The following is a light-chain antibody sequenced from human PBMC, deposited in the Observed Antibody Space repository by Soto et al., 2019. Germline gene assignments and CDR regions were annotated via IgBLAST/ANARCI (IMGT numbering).Light chain of an antibody. V-gene: IGKV1-27*01. CDR2: AES. J-gene: IGKJ4*01. Sequence: DIQMTQSPSSLSSSVVYIVTITCRASLPISNYLAWYKQKPGKIPNLLIYAESTLQAGVPSRFSGSGSGKDFTITISSLQNEDVEDYYCQKSYSPPITCGGGTTVDIK. CDR3: QKSYSPPIT. CDR1: LPISNY.